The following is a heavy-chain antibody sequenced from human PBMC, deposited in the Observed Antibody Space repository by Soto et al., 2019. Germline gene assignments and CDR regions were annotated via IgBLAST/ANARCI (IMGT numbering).Heavy chain of an antibody. V-gene: IGHV1-8*01. CDR3: ARGPRNWGVDY. CDR1: GYTLTRYD. CDR2: MNPNSGNT. J-gene: IGHJ4*02. Sequence: ASGKGSCKASGYTLTRYDINWGGQATGQGFEWMGWMNPNSGNTGYAQKFQGRVTMTRDTSKSTAFMELSSLRSEDTAVYYCARGPRNWGVDYWGQGTLVTVSS. D-gene: IGHD7-27*01.